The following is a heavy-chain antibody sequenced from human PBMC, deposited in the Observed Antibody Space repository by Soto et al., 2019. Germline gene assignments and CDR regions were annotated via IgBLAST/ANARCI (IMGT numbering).Heavy chain of an antibody. V-gene: IGHV4-39*01. CDR2: IYYSGTT. CDR3: ASPRGNSGYESFDY. CDR1: GGSISSSSYY. J-gene: IGHJ4*02. D-gene: IGHD5-12*01. Sequence: SETLSLTCTVSGGSISSSSYYWGWIRQPPGKGLEWIGSIYYSGTTYYNPSLKSRVTISVDTSKIQFSLKLSSVTAADTAVYYCASPRGNSGYESFDYWGQGTLVTVSS.